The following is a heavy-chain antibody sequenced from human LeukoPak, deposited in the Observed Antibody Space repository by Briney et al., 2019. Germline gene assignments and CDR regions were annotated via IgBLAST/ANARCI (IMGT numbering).Heavy chain of an antibody. Sequence: GGSLRLSCAASGFTFSSYEMNWVRQAPGKGLEWVSYISSSGSTIYYADSVKGRFTISRDNAKNSLYLQMNSLRAEDTAVYYCAREDSPYSSSWADAFDIWGQGTMVTVSS. CDR2: ISSSGSTI. D-gene: IGHD6-13*01. V-gene: IGHV3-48*03. CDR1: GFTFSSYE. CDR3: AREDSPYSSSWADAFDI. J-gene: IGHJ3*02.